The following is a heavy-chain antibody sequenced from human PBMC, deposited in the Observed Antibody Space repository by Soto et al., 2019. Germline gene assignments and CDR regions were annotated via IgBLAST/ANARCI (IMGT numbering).Heavy chain of an antibody. CDR2: IYHSGST. Sequence: QLQLQESGSGLVKPSQTLSLTCAVSGGSISSGGYSWSWIRQPPGKGLEWIGYIYHSGSTYYNPSLKRRVTIAVDRPKNQFSLKLSSVTAADTAVYYCAAGGGLPRYYWGQGTLVTVSS. CDR1: GGSISSGGYS. J-gene: IGHJ4*02. CDR3: AAGGGLPRYY. D-gene: IGHD5-12*01. V-gene: IGHV4-30-2*01.